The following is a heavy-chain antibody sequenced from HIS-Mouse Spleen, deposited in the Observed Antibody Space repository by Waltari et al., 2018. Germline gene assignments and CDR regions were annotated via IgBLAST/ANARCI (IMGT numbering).Heavy chain of an antibody. Sequence: QLQLQESGPGLVKPSETLSLTCTVSGGSISSSSYYWGWIRQPPGKGLEWIGSIYYRGGTYDNPSLKSRVTISVDTSQNQFSLKLSSVTAADTAVYYCAREIPYSSSWYDWYFDLWGRGTLVTVSS. CDR3: AREIPYSSSWYDWYFDL. J-gene: IGHJ2*01. D-gene: IGHD6-13*01. V-gene: IGHV4-39*07. CDR1: GGSISSSSYY. CDR2: IYYRGGT.